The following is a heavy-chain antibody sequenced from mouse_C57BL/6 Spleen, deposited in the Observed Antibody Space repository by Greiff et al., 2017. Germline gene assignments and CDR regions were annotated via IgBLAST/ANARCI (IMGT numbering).Heavy chain of an antibody. D-gene: IGHD2-5*01. V-gene: IGHV1-4*01. CDR2: INPSSGYT. CDR1: GYTFTSST. Sequence: QVQLQQSGAELARPGASVKMSCKASGYTFTSSTMHWVKQRPGQGLEWIGYINPSSGYTKYNQKFKDKATLTADKSSSTAYMQLSSLTSEDSAVYYCARSGSNYYFDYWGQGTTLTVSS. CDR3: ARSGSNYYFDY. J-gene: IGHJ2*01.